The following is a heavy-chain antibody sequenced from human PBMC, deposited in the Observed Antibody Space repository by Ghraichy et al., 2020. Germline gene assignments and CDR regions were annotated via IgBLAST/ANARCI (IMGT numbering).Heavy chain of an antibody. CDR2: ISGSSGSI. D-gene: IGHD3-16*02. V-gene: IGHV3-48*02. Sequence: LSLTCAASGFSFSTYSMNWVRQVPGKGLEWLSYISGSSGSIYYADSVRGRFTVSRDNAKNSLFLQMNSLRDEDTAVYYCVRDRDDIWGNYRYSFNYWGQGALVTVSS. CDR1: GFSFSTYS. CDR3: VRDRDDIWGNYRYSFNY. J-gene: IGHJ4*02.